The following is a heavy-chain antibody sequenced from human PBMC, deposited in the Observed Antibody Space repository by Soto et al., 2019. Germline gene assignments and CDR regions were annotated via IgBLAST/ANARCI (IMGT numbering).Heavy chain of an antibody. CDR2: IYYSGST. D-gene: IGHD3-10*01. CDR3: ARRGRLLWFGELLPQGAFDI. V-gene: IGHV4-39*01. Sequence: SETLSLTCTVSGGSISSSSYYWGWIRQPPGKGLEWIGSIYYSGSTYYNPSLKSRVTISVDTSKNQFSLKLSSVTAADTAVYYFARRGRLLWFGELLPQGAFDIWGQGTMVTVSS. CDR1: GGSISSSSYY. J-gene: IGHJ3*02.